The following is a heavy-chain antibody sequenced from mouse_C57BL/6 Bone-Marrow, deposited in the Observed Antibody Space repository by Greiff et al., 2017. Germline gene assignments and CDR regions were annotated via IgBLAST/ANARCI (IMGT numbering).Heavy chain of an antibody. CDR3: ARRILLLRCYYFDY. CDR2: INPNNGGT. CDR1: GYTFTDYY. D-gene: IGHD1-1*01. V-gene: IGHV1-26*01. J-gene: IGHJ2*01. Sequence: EVQLQQSGPELVKPGASVKISCKASGYTFTDYYMNWVKQSPGKSLEWIGDINPNNGGTSYNQKFKGKATLTVDKSSSTAYMELRSLTSEDSAVYYCARRILLLRCYYFDYWGQGTTLTVSS.